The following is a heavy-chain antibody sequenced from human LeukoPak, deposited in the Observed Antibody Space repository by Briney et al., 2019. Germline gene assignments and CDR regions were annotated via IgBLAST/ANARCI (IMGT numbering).Heavy chain of an antibody. CDR1: GGSFSGYY. CDR3: ARGLRSGGSYLLDY. D-gene: IGHD2-15*01. V-gene: IGHV4-34*01. Sequence: SETLSLTCAVYGGSFSGYYWSWIRQPPGKGLEWSGEINHSGSTNYNPSLKNRVTISVDTSKNQFSLMLSSVTAADTAVYYCARGLRSGGSYLLDYWGQGTLVTVSS. J-gene: IGHJ4*02. CDR2: INHSGST.